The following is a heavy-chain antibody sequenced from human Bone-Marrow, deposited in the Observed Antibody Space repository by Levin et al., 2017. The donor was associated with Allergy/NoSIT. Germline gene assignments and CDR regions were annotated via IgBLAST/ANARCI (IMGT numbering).Heavy chain of an antibody. D-gene: IGHD3-3*01. Sequence: LSLTCAASGITFSSYAMHWVRQAPGKGLEWVAVISYDGSNKYYADSVKGRFIISRDNSKNTLYLQMNSLRAEDTAVYYCARERAYYDFWSGYSNKKNYYYYGMDVWGQGTTVTVSS. CDR1: GITFSSYA. J-gene: IGHJ6*02. CDR3: ARERAYYDFWSGYSNKKNYYYYGMDV. CDR2: ISYDGSNK. V-gene: IGHV3-30-3*01.